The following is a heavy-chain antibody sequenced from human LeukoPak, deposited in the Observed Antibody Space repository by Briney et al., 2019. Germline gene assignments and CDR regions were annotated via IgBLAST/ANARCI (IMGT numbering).Heavy chain of an antibody. CDR3: ARGTSYGPFDY. J-gene: IGHJ4*02. D-gene: IGHD3-10*01. CDR1: GGSISSYY. CDR2: IYYSGST. Sequence: PSETLSLTCTVSGGSISSYYWSWIRQPPGKGLEWIGYIYYSGSTNYNPSLKSRVTISVDTSRNQFSLKLSSVTAADTAVYYCARGTSYGPFDYWGQGTLVTVSS. V-gene: IGHV4-59*01.